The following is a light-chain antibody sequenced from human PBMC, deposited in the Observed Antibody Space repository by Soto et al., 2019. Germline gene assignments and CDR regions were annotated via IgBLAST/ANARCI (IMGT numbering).Light chain of an antibody. CDR1: GSDIGTGYD. CDR2: SNA. J-gene: IGLJ1*01. CDR3: QSYDSSLSSYV. Sequence: QRVLTRPASGSGAPGHRGTISCTGSGSDIGTGYDVHWYQQLPGTAPKLLIYSNANRPSGVPDRFSGSKSGTSASLAITGLQAEDEADYYCQSYDSSLSSYVFGTGTKVTVL. V-gene: IGLV1-40*01.